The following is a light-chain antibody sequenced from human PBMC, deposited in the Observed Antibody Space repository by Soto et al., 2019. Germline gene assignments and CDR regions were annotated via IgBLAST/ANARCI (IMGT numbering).Light chain of an antibody. Sequence: EIVMTQSPATLSVSPGERASLSCRASQSLYNNYLAWHQPKPGQAPRFLIYGAFSRATDIPDRLSGSGSGTDFTLTINRLEPEDYAVYYCQQYGSLITFGQGTRLEIK. CDR2: GAF. CDR1: QSLYNNY. J-gene: IGKJ5*01. V-gene: IGKV3-20*01. CDR3: QQYGSLIT.